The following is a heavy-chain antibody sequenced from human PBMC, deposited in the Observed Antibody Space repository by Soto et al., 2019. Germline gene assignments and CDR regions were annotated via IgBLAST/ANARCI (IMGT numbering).Heavy chain of an antibody. CDR3: ARVPVTVLTATSYGMDV. Sequence: SETLSLTCTVSCGSVSSCSHYWNWIRQPPGKGLEWIGYVYYTGSTNYKPSLKSRVTISIDTSKNQFSLKLSSVTAADTAVYYCARVPVTVLTATSYGMDVWGQGTTVTVSS. CDR1: CGSVSSCSHY. J-gene: IGHJ6*02. CDR2: VYYTGST. D-gene: IGHD7-27*01. V-gene: IGHV4-61*01.